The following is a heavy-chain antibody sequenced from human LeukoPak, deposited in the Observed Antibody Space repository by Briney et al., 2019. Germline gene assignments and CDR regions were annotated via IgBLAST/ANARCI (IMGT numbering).Heavy chain of an antibody. D-gene: IGHD2-2*01. CDR3: ARESYCSSTSCSTWAFDP. Sequence: ASVKVSCKTSGYTFTGYYMHWVRQAPGQGLEWMGWINPNSGGTNYAQKFQGRVTMTRDTSISTAYMELSRLRSDDTAVYYCARESYCSSTSCSTWAFDPWGQGTLVTVSS. J-gene: IGHJ5*02. V-gene: IGHV1-2*02. CDR1: GYTFTGYY. CDR2: INPNSGGT.